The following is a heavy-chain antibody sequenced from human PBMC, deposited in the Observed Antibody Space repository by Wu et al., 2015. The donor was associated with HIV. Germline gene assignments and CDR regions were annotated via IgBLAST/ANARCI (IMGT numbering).Heavy chain of an antibody. CDR2: ISAYNGNS. CDR1: GYTFNNYG. CDR3: ARRNSSLVGTVYQYYGMDV. Sequence: QVQLVQSGAEVKKPGASVKVSCKASGYTFNNYGISWVRQAPGQGLEWMGWISAYNGNSNSAQKLQGRVTMTTDTSTSTAYMELRSLRSDDTAVYYCARRNSSLVGTVYQYYGMDVWGQGTTVTVPS. J-gene: IGHJ6*02. D-gene: IGHD6-13*01. V-gene: IGHV1-18*01.